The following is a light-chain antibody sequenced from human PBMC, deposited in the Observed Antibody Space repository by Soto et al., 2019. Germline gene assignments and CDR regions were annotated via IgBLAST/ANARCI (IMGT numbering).Light chain of an antibody. CDR2: DTN. V-gene: IGLV7-46*01. CDR1: TGAVTGGHY. J-gene: IGLJ3*02. CDR3: LISHGRAKV. Sequence: QTVVTQEPSLTLSPGVTVTLTCGSNTGAVTGGHYPYWFQRKPGQAPRKLISDTNNKHSWTPARFAGSLLVGKAALNLAGAQPEDEAEYYCLISHGRAKVFGGGTKVTVL.